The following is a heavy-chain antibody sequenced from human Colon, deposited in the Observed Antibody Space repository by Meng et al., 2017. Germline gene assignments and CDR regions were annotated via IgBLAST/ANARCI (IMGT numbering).Heavy chain of an antibody. Sequence: QHHDAGPRLVKPSATPSPSSTVSGASTTNNNYYWVWSRQPPGKGLEWIGNIYYTEATYYNPSLKGRVTISLDTSKNQFSLNLNAVTAADTAVYYCVSRIGGSSETDFWGQGTLVTVSS. CDR2: IYYTEAT. CDR3: VSRIGGSSETDF. J-gene: IGHJ1*01. V-gene: IGHV4-39*05. D-gene: IGHD1-26*01. CDR1: GASTTNNNYY.